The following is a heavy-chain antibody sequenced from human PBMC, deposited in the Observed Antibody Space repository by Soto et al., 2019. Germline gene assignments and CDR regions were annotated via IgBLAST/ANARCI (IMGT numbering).Heavy chain of an antibody. CDR1: GFTFSSYA. CDR2: ISGSGGST. D-gene: IGHD6-13*01. J-gene: IGHJ4*02. V-gene: IGHV3-23*01. CDR3: ASRPAKLAAAGKDFDY. Sequence: EVQLLESGGGLVQPGGSLRLSCAASGFTFSSYAMSWVRQAPGKGLEWVSAISGSGGSTYYEDSVKGRFTISRDNSKNTLDLQMNSLRAEDTAVYYCASRPAKLAAAGKDFDYWGQGTLVTVSS.